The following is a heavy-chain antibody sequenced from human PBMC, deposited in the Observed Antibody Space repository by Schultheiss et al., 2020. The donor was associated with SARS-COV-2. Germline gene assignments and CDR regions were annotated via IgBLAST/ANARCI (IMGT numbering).Heavy chain of an antibody. J-gene: IGHJ6*02. Sequence: GGSLRLSCAASGFTFSSYAMSWVRQAPGKGLEWVSAIGTAGDTYYPGSVKGRFTISRDNSKNTLYLQMNSLRAEDTAVYYCAREPVYYGSGYYYYYYGMDVWGQGTTVTVSS. CDR3: AREPVYYGSGYYYYYYGMDV. CDR2: IGTAGDT. V-gene: IGHV3-23*01. CDR1: GFTFSSYA. D-gene: IGHD3-10*01.